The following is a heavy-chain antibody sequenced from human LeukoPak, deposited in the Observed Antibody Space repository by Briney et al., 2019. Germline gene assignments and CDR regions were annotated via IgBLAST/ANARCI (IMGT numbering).Heavy chain of an antibody. J-gene: IGHJ5*02. Sequence: ASVKVSCKPSRYTFPSYGITWVRQAPGHRLEWMGWISVYNGNTNHAQKLQGRVTINTDTYTSTACMELRSQRSDHPTVRCSERDQLSSGVWFDPWGQGTLVTVSS. V-gene: IGHV1-18*01. CDR2: ISVYNGNT. CDR3: ERDQLSSGVWFDP. CDR1: RYTFPSYG. D-gene: IGHD6-19*01.